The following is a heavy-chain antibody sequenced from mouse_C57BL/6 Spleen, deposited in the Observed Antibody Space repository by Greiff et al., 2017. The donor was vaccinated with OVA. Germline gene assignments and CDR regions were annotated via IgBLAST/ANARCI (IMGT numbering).Heavy chain of an antibody. J-gene: IGHJ4*01. D-gene: IGHD1-1*01. CDR2: IDPSDSET. CDR3: AKGVDYYGSSYAMDY. CDR1: GYTFTSYW. V-gene: IGHV1-52*01. Sequence: VQLQQPGAELVRPGSSVKLSCKASGYTFTSYWMHWVKQRPIQGLEWIGNIDPSDSETHYNQKFKDKATLTVDKSSSTAYMQLSSLTSEDSAVYYGAKGVDYYGSSYAMDYWGQGTSVTVSS.